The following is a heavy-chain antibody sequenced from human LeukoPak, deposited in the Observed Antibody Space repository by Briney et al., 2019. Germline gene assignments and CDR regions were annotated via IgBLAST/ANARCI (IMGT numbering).Heavy chain of an antibody. CDR2: INPSGGST. Sequence: ASVKVSCMASGYTFTSYYMHWVRQAPGQGLEWMGIINPSGGSTSYAQKFQGRVTMTRDTSTSTVYMELSSLRSEDTAVYYCARDLSGSHTSVGFDYWGQGTLVTVSS. J-gene: IGHJ4*02. V-gene: IGHV1-46*01. CDR3: ARDLSGSHTSVGFDY. D-gene: IGHD1-26*01. CDR1: GYTFTSYY.